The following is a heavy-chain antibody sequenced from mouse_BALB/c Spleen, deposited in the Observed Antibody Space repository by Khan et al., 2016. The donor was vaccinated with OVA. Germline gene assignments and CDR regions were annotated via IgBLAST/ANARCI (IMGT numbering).Heavy chain of an antibody. Sequence: EVELVESGPGLVKPSQSLSLTCTVTGYSITSDYAWNWIRQFPGNKLEWMGYISYSGSTNYNPSLKSRISITRDTSKNQFFMQLNSVTTEDTATXYCARDGSRYYYAMDYWGQGTSVTVSS. V-gene: IGHV3-2*02. CDR2: ISYSGST. J-gene: IGHJ4*01. CDR1: GYSITSDYA. D-gene: IGHD2-3*01. CDR3: ARDGSRYYYAMDY.